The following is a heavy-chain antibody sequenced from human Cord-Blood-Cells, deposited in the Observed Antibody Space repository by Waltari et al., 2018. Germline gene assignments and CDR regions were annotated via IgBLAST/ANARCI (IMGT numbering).Heavy chain of an antibody. CDR1: GYSISSGYY. CDR2: IYHSGST. CDR3: ASWGIAAADY. D-gene: IGHD6-13*01. J-gene: IGHJ4*02. Sequence: QVQLQESGPGLVKPSETLSLTCAVSGYSISSGYYWGWIRKPPGKGLEWIGRIYHSGSTYSTPSLKSRVTISVDTSKNQFSLKRSSVTAADTAVDYCASWGIAAADYWGQGTLVTVSS. V-gene: IGHV4-38-2*01.